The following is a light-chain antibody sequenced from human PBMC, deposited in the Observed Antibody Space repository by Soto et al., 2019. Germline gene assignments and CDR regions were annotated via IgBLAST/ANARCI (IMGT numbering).Light chain of an antibody. J-gene: IGKJ4*01. Sequence: EIVMTQSPATLSVSPGERATLSCRASQSLSSNLAWYQQKPAQAPRLLIYGASTRATGVQGRFSGRGSGTEFTLTISILQSEDFADYYCQQYNHWPHTSGGGTKVE. CDR1: QSLSSN. CDR2: GAS. CDR3: QQYNHWPHT. V-gene: IGKV3-15*01.